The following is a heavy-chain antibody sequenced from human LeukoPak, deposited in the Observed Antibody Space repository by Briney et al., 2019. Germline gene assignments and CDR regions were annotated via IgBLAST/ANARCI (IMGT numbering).Heavy chain of an antibody. D-gene: IGHD4-17*01. V-gene: IGHV4-4*09. J-gene: IGHJ6*03. CDR3: ARHVATTVTRGYSCHPMDV. CDR2: IAPSGGA. Sequence: SETPSLTCTASGASISTYYWSWIRQPPGEGLEWIAYIAPSGGAVYNPSLNNRLTVSVDTSKNQFSLKLNSVTAADTAVYYCARHVATTVTRGYSCHPMDVWGKGTTVSVSS. CDR1: GASISTYY.